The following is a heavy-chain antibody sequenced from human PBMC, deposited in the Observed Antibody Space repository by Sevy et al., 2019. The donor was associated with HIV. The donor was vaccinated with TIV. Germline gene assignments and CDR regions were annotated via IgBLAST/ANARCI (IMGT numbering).Heavy chain of an antibody. V-gene: IGHV3-21*01. CDR1: GFTFSSYR. CDR2: SSSSSSYI. CDR3: ARDIGWGGDGYGNDAFDI. Sequence: GGSLRPSCAASGFTFSSYRMNWVRQAPGKGMEWVSSSSSSSSYIYYACSVKGRYTMSKNNAKNSLYLEMNSLRAEDTAVYDCARDIGWGGDGYGNDAFDIWGQGTMVTVSS. D-gene: IGHD5-18*01. J-gene: IGHJ3*02.